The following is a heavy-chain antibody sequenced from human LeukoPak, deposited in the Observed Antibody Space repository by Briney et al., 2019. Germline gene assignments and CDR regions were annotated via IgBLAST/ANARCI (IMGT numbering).Heavy chain of an antibody. CDR1: GFTFSSYG. CDR2: ISYDGSNK. J-gene: IGHJ4*02. D-gene: IGHD3-22*01. CDR3: AKSLDYYDSSGYLY. V-gene: IGHV3-30*18. Sequence: GRSLRLSCAASGFTFSSYGMHWVRQAPGKGLEWVAVISYDGSNKYYADSVKGRFTISRDNSKNTLYLHMNSLRAEDTAVYYCAKSLDYYDSSGYLYWGQGTLVTVSS.